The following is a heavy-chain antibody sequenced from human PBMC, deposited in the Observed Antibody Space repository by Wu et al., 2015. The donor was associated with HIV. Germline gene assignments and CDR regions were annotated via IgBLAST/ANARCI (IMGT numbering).Heavy chain of an antibody. V-gene: IGHV1-8*02. Sequence: QVQLVQSGAEVKKPGASVKVSCKASGYTFTNYDINWVRQATGQGLEWMGWMNPNSGNTGYAQKFQGRVTMTRNTSISTAYMELSSLRSEDTAVYYCARGLYYYDSSGYYVGWFDPGAREPWSPSPQ. CDR1: GYTFTNYD. CDR3: ARGLYYYDSSGYYVGWFDP. CDR2: MNPNSGNT. J-gene: IGHJ5*02. D-gene: IGHD3-22*01.